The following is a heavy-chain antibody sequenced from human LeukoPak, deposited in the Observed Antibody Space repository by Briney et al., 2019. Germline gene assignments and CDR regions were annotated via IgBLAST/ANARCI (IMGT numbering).Heavy chain of an antibody. CDR1: GFTFSSYA. CDR2: ISGSGGST. D-gene: IGHD6-13*01. Sequence: PGGSLRLSCAASGFTFSSYAMSWVRQAPGKGLEWVSSISGSGGSTYYADSVKGRFTIPGDNSKNTLYLQMNSLRAEDTAVYYCAKYGSSNPANYYYYGMDVWGQGTTVTVSS. V-gene: IGHV3-23*01. CDR3: AKYGSSNPANYYYYGMDV. J-gene: IGHJ6*02.